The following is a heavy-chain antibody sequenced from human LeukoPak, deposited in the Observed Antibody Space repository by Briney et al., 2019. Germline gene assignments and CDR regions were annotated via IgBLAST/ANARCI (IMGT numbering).Heavy chain of an antibody. V-gene: IGHV4-39*02. Sequence: SETLSLTCTVSGGSISSTSYYGGWIRQSPGNGLEWIGSIYYSGNTYYNASLKSQVSISIDTSKNQFSLRLTSVTAADTAVYYCAREPTVTDWSFDYWGQGTLVTVSS. CDR2: IYYSGNT. CDR3: AREPTVTDWSFDY. J-gene: IGHJ4*02. D-gene: IGHD4-17*01. CDR1: GGSISSTSYY.